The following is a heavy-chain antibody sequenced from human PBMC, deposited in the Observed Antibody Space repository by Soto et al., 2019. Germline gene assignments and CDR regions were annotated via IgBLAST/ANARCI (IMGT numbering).Heavy chain of an antibody. Sequence: ASVKVSCKASGYTFTSYGISWVRQAPGQGLEWMGWISAYNGNTNYAQKLQGRVTMTTDTSTSTAYMELRSLRSDDTAVYYCAREDRYCSGGSCYPDYWGQGTLVTVSS. D-gene: IGHD2-15*01. J-gene: IGHJ4*02. V-gene: IGHV1-18*01. CDR2: ISAYNGNT. CDR3: AREDRYCSGGSCYPDY. CDR1: GYTFTSYG.